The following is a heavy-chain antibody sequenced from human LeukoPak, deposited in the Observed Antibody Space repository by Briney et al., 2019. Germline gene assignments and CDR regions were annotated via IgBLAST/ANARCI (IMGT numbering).Heavy chain of an antibody. CDR2: INSDGSRT. CDR1: GFTFSSYW. D-gene: IGHD1-7*01. CDR3: TREDFWNYVM. Sequence: GGSLRLSCAASGFTFSSYWMHWVRQAPGKGLMWVSRINSDGSRTTYADSVRGRFTISRDNAKSTLYLQMNSLKTDDTAVYYCTREDFWNYVMWGQGTLVSVSS. J-gene: IGHJ4*02. V-gene: IGHV3-74*01.